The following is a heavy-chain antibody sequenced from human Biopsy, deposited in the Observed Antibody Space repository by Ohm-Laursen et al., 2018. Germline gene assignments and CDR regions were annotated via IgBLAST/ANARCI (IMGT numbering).Heavy chain of an antibody. V-gene: IGHV3-33*08. CDR1: GFTFSTYD. CDR2: IRYDGSKK. D-gene: IGHD2-8*01. Sequence: SLRLSCTASGFTFSTYDMHWVRQAPGKGLQWVTLIRYDGSKKYYADSVKGRFTISRDNSKNTLYLQMNSLRAEDTAVYYCARHHCTNGVCLGVYFDYWGQGTLVTVSS. CDR3: ARHHCTNGVCLGVYFDY. J-gene: IGHJ4*02.